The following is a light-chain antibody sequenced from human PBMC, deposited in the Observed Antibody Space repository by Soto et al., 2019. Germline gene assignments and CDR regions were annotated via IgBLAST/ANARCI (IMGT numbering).Light chain of an antibody. CDR2: STN. Sequence: QTVVTQEPSFSVSPGGTVTLTCGLNSGSVSTDYFPSWYQQTPGQAPRTLIYSTNTRSSGVPDRFSGSILGNKAALTITGAQADDECDYYCVLNMGSGIWVFGGGTKVTVL. CDR1: SGSVSTDYF. CDR3: VLNMGSGIWV. J-gene: IGLJ3*02. V-gene: IGLV8-61*01.